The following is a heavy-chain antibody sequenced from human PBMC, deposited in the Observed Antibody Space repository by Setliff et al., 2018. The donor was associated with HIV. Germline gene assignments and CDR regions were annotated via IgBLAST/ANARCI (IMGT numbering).Heavy chain of an antibody. V-gene: IGHV1-18*04. Sequence: ASVKVSCKAAGYNFLSYGFSWVRQAPGQGLEWMGWISAYNGNTNYAQKLQGRVTMTTDTSTTTAFMELRSLKADDTGIYYCSRSGVPPYYYYGMDVWGQGTTVTVSS. D-gene: IGHD3-10*01. CDR3: SRSGVPPYYYYGMDV. CDR1: GYNFLSYG. CDR2: ISAYNGNT. J-gene: IGHJ6*02.